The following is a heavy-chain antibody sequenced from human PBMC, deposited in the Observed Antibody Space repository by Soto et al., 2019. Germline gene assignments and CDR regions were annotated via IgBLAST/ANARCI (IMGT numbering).Heavy chain of an antibody. D-gene: IGHD2-21*02. V-gene: IGHV3-33*01. Sequence: QVQLVESGGGVVQPGRSLRLSCAASGFTFSSYVMSWVRQAPGTGLEWVAIIWYGGSDKYYADSVKGRFTISRDNSKNTMCLHRDTQRAAGTEVYYCARRPIKGSEAVGDDDYHGRDVWGQGTTVTVSS. J-gene: IGHJ6*02. CDR1: GFTFSSYV. CDR3: ARRPIKGSEAVGDDDYHGRDV. CDR2: IWYGGSDK.